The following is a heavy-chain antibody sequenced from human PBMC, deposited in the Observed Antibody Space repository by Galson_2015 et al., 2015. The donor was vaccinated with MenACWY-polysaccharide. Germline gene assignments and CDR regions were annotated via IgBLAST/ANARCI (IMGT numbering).Heavy chain of an antibody. Sequence: SLRLSCAASGFTFSSYAMSWVRQAPGKGLEWVSAIRGSGGSTYYADSVKGRFTISRDDSKNTLYLQMNSLRAEDTAVYYCAKPLHVLLNYYDSSGYHVGDDYWGQGTLVTVSS. CDR1: GFTFSSYA. J-gene: IGHJ4*02. D-gene: IGHD3-22*01. CDR2: IRGSGGST. CDR3: AKPLHVLLNYYDSSGYHVGDDY. V-gene: IGHV3-23*01.